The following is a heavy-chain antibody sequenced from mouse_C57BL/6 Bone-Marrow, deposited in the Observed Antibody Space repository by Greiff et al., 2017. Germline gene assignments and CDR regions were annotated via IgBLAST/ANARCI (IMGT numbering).Heavy chain of an antibody. CDR1: GYAFTNYL. CDR3: SIDDPALVTFDY. V-gene: IGHV1-54*01. CDR2: INPGSGGT. D-gene: IGHD2-3*01. Sequence: VQLQQSGAELVRPGPSVKVSCKASGYAFTNYLIEWVKQRPGQGLEWIGVINPGSGGTNYNETFKGKATLTADKSSSTAYMQLSSLTSEDSAVYTYSIDDPALVTFDYWGQGTTLTVSS. J-gene: IGHJ2*01.